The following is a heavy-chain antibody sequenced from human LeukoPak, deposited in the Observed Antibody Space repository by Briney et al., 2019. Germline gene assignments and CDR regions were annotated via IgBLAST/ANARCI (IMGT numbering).Heavy chain of an antibody. V-gene: IGHV4-59*01. D-gene: IGHD3-9*01. CDR2: IYYSGST. J-gene: IGHJ5*02. CDR3: ARVYYDILTGYFWFDP. CDR1: GGSISSYY. Sequence: SETLSLTCTVSGGSISSYYWSWMRQPPGKGLEWIGYIYYSGSTNYNPSLKSRVTISVDTSKNQFSLKLSSVTAADTAVYYCARVYYDILTGYFWFDPWGQGTLVTVSS.